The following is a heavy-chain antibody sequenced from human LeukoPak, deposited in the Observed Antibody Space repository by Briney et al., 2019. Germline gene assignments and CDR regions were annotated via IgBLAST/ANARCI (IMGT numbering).Heavy chain of an antibody. V-gene: IGHV4-39*01. J-gene: IGHJ6*03. Sequence: SETLSLTCTVSGGSIISTTYYWGWIRQPPGKGLEWIGSIYYSGSTYYTPSLKSRVTISVDTSKNQFSLKMRSETAADTAIYYCAGHRGSYYLYMDVWGKGTTVTVSS. CDR3: AGHRGSYYLYMDV. CDR2: IYYSGST. CDR1: GGSIISTTYY. D-gene: IGHD3-10*01.